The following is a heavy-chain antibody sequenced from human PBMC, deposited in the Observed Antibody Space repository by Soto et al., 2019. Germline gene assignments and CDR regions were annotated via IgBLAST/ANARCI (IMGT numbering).Heavy chain of an antibody. J-gene: IGHJ4*02. CDR1: GFTFSDYY. D-gene: IGHD3-22*01. Sequence: PGGSLRLSCAASGFTFSDYYMSWIRQAPGKGLEWVSYINSNSSYTNYAESVKGRFTISRDNAKNSLYLQMNSLRAEDTAVYYCASYYYDSRFSFDYWGQGTLVTVSS. CDR2: INSNSSYT. CDR3: ASYYYDSRFSFDY. V-gene: IGHV3-11*06.